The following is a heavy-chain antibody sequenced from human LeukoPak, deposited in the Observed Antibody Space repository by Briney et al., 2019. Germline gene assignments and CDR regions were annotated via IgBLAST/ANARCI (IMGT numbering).Heavy chain of an antibody. CDR2: IYYSGST. D-gene: IGHD5-12*01. V-gene: IGHV4-39*01. CDR3: ARLPPVVVARMGPSPYYYGMDV. CDR1: NGSIGSSRYY. J-gene: IGHJ6*02. Sequence: PSETLSLTCTFPNGSIGSSRYYWAWIRQPPGKGLEWLGTIYYSGSTYYTPSLRSRLTISVDTSRHQFSLKLNSVTAADTAVYYCARLPPVVVARMGPSPYYYGMDVWGQGTTVTVSS.